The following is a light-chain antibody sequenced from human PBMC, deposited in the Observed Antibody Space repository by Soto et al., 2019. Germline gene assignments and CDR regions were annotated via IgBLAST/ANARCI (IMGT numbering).Light chain of an antibody. CDR1: QTFGGSY. J-gene: IGKJ5*01. CDR2: GAS. V-gene: IGKV3-20*01. Sequence: DIVLTQSPGTLSLSPGERATLSCRASQTFGGSYLAWYQQKPGQAPRLLIYGASNSATGIPDRFSGSGSGTDFTLTISRLEPEDFAVYFCQQYGRSPPITFGQGTRLEIK. CDR3: QQYGRSPPIT.